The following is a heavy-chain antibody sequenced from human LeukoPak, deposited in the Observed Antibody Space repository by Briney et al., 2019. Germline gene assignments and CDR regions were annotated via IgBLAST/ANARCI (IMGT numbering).Heavy chain of an antibody. D-gene: IGHD2-15*01. CDR1: GGSISSYY. V-gene: IGHV4-4*07. CDR2: IYTSGST. Sequence: SETLSLTCTVSGGSISSYYWSWIRQPAGKGLEWIGRIYTSGSTNYNPSLKSRVTMSVDTSKNQFSLKLSSVTAADTAVYYCARELIKTQDIVVRMFDYWGQGTLVTVSS. CDR3: ARELIKTQDIVVRMFDY. J-gene: IGHJ4*02.